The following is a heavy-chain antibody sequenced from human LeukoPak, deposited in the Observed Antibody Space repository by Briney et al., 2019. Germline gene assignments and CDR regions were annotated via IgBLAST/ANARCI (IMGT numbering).Heavy chain of an antibody. D-gene: IGHD2/OR15-2a*01. CDR3: ARCRNSTTYGMEV. CDR1: GGSFSGYY. CDR2: INHSGST. Sequence: SETLSLTCAVYGGSFSGYYWSWIRQPPGKGLEWIGEINHSGSTNYNPSLKSRVTISVDTSKNQFSLKLSSVTAADTPVYYCARCRNSTTYGMEVWGQGTTVTVSS. J-gene: IGHJ6*01. V-gene: IGHV4-34*01.